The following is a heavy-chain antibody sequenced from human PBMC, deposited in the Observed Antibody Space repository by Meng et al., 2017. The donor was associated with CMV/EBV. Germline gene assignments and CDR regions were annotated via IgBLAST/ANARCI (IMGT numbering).Heavy chain of an antibody. V-gene: IGHV3-23*01. CDR1: TFSSSA. Sequence: TFSSSAISWVRQAPGKGLEWVSAISGSGGSTYYADSVKGRFTIFRDNSKNTLYLQMNSLRAEDTAVYYCAKWEDYDFWSGYPPGDDYWGQGTLVTVSS. CDR3: AKWEDYDFWSGYPPGDDY. D-gene: IGHD3-3*01. CDR2: ISGSGGST. J-gene: IGHJ4*02.